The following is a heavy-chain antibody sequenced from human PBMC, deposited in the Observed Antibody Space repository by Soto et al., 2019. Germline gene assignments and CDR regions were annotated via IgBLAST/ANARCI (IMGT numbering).Heavy chain of an antibody. CDR1: GFTFSSYG. Sequence: GGSLRLSCAASGFTFSSYGMHWVRQAPGKGLEWVAVISYDGSNKYYADSVKGRFTISRDNSKNTLYLQMNSLRAEDTAVYDCAKDSYYYDSSGYYYYYYGMDVWGQGTTVTVSS. J-gene: IGHJ6*02. V-gene: IGHV3-30*18. CDR3: AKDSYYYDSSGYYYYYYGMDV. D-gene: IGHD3-22*01. CDR2: ISYDGSNK.